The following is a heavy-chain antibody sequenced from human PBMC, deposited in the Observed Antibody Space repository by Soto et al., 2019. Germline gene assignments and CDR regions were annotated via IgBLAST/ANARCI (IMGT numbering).Heavy chain of an antibody. J-gene: IGHJ4*02. CDR3: AKMEGMDPWAYSFDY. D-gene: IGHD2-2*03. V-gene: IGHV3-23*01. CDR1: GFTFSDFA. CDR2: IYGGGNGP. Sequence: EVQVLESGGGLVQPGGSLRLSCAATGFTFSDFAMIWVGQAPGKGLEWVSRIYGGGNGPHYADSVKGRVTISRDNSKNTLYLQMNSLRAEDTAVYYCAKMEGMDPWAYSFDYWGQGTLVTVSS.